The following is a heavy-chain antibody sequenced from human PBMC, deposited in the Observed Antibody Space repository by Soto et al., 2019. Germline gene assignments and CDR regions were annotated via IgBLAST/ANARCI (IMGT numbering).Heavy chain of an antibody. D-gene: IGHD2-2*01. J-gene: IGHJ4*02. Sequence: PSETLSLTCTVSGGSISSYYWSWIRQPPGKGLEWIGYIYYSGSTNYNPSLKSRVTISVDTSKNQFSLKLSSVTAADTAVYYCARGGSYQPHYFDYWGQGTLVTVSS. V-gene: IGHV4-59*01. CDR1: GGSISSYY. CDR2: IYYSGST. CDR3: ARGGSYQPHYFDY.